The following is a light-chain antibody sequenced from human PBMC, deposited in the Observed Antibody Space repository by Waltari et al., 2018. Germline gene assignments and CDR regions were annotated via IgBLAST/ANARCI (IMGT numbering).Light chain of an antibody. J-gene: IGLJ2*01. Sequence: QSAQTEPASVSGSTGPSITIHRTGPSSDAVDYSSLSWYQQHPGKAPKLMIYAVSKRPSGVSDRFSGSKSGDMASLTISGLQPEDEAEYFCSSYAGSSKGVFGGGTKVTVL. CDR2: AVS. CDR3: SSYAGSSKGV. V-gene: IGLV2-23*02. CDR1: SSDAVDYSS.